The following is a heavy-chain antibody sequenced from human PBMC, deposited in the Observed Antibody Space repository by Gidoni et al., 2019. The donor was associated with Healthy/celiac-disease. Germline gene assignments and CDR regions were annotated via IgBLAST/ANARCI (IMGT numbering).Heavy chain of an antibody. D-gene: IGHD2-15*01. J-gene: IGHJ5*02. CDR3: AGVLLSRFDP. CDR1: GYTFTSYG. V-gene: IGHV1-18*01. CDR2: ISAYKGKT. Sequence: QVQLVQSGAEVKQPGASVKVSCKASGYTFTSYGISWVRQAPGQGLEWMGGISAYKGKTNYAQKLKGGVTMTTDTSTSTAYRELRSLRSDDTAVYYCAGVLLSRFDPWGQGTLVTVSS.